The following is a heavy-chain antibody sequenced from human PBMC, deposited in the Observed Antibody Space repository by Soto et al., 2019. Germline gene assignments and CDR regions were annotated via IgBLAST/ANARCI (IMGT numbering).Heavy chain of an antibody. CDR1: GYSFTSYL. J-gene: IGHJ6*02. Sequence: GESLTISCQCSGYSFTSYLISLVRQMPGKGLEWMGRIDPSDSYTNYSPSFQGHVTISADKSISTAYLQWSSLKASDTAMYYCARRNYYYGMDVWGQGNTVTVSS. CDR2: IDPSDSYT. V-gene: IGHV5-10-1*01. CDR3: ARRNYYYGMDV.